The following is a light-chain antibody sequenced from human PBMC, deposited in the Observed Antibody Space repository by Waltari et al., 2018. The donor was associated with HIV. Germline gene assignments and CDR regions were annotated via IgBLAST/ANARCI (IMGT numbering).Light chain of an antibody. Sequence: SYELTQPPSVSVSPGQTASITCSGDKLGAKSVSWYQQKPGQSPLLFIFQDTKRPAGIPDRFSGSNSGNTATLTISGTQAINEADYYCQVWDSSIWVFGGGTKLTVL. CDR1: KLGAKS. V-gene: IGLV3-1*01. CDR2: QDT. CDR3: QVWDSSIWV. J-gene: IGLJ3*02.